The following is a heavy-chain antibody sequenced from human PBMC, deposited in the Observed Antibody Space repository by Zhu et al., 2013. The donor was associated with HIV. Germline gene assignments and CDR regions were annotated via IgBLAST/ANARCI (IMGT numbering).Heavy chain of an antibody. CDR1: GGTFSSYA. CDR3: ASSGGLLWFGEFNKFNAFDI. Sequence: QVQLVQSGAEVKKPGSSVKVSCKASGGTFSSYAISWVRQAPGQGLEWMGGIIPIFGTANYAQKFQGRVTITADESTSTAYMELSSLRSEDTAVYYCASSGGLLWFGEFNKFNAFDIWGQGTMVTVSS. D-gene: IGHD3-10*01. J-gene: IGHJ3*02. V-gene: IGHV1-69*01. CDR2: IIPIFGTA.